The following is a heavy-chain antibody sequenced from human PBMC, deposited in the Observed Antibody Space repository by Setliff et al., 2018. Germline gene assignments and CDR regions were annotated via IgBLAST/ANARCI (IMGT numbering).Heavy chain of an antibody. V-gene: IGHV3-33*07. CDR1: GFTFSRYW. CDR2: IWNYGSNK. Sequence: GGSLRLSCVASGFTFSRYWMMWVRHDPGQGLEWVALIWNYGSNKFYGDSVKGRFTISRDNSKNTLYLQMDNLRAEDTAVYYCARNWVTAQHYYYGMDVWGQGATVTVSS. D-gene: IGHD2-21*02. CDR3: ARNWVTAQHYYYGMDV. J-gene: IGHJ6*02.